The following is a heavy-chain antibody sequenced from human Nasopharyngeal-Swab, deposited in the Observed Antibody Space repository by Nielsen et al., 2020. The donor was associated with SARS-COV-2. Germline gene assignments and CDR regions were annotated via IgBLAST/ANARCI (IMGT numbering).Heavy chain of an antibody. D-gene: IGHD1-1*01. J-gene: IGHJ4*02. Sequence: KVSCKGSGYSFTSYWIGWVRQMPGKGLEWMGIIYPGDSDTRYSPSFQGQVTISADKYISTAYLQWSSLKASDTAMYYFARQVEPGYFDYWGQGTLVTVSS. V-gene: IGHV5-51*01. CDR3: ARQVEPGYFDY. CDR1: GYSFTSYW. CDR2: IYPGDSDT.